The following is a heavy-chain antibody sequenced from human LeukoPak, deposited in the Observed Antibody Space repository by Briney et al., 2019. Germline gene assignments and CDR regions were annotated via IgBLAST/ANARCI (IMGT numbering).Heavy chain of an antibody. CDR3: ARGGPYYYDSSGYYLGY. CDR2: IIPIFGTA. CDR1: GGTFSSYA. J-gene: IGHJ4*02. V-gene: IGHV1-69*05. D-gene: IGHD3-22*01. Sequence: SVKVSCKASGGTFSSYAISWVRQAPGQGLEWMGRIIPIFGTANYAQKFQGRVTITTDESTSTAYMELSSLRSEDTAVYYCARGGPYYYDSSGYYLGYWGQGTLVTVSS.